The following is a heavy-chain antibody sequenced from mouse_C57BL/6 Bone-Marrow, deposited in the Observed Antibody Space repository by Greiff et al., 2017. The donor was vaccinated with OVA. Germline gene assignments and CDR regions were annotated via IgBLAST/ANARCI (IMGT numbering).Heavy chain of an antibody. Sequence: QVQLQQSGPELVKPGASVKISCKASGYAFSSSWMNWVKQRPGKGLEWIGRIYPGDGDTKYNGKFKGKATLTADKSSSTAYMQLSSLTSEDSAVYFCARRGNYDDDDWYFDVWGTGTTVTVSS. J-gene: IGHJ1*03. D-gene: IGHD2-3*01. CDR1: GYAFSSSW. CDR3: ARRGNYDDDDWYFDV. V-gene: IGHV1-82*01. CDR2: IYPGDGDT.